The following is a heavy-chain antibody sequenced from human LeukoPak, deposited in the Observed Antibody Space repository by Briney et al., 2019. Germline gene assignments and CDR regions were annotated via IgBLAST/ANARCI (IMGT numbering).Heavy chain of an antibody. CDR1: GFSFSSYP. CDR3: VYYAYVWGSYPGDS. V-gene: IGHV3-23*01. J-gene: IGHJ4*02. D-gene: IGHD3-16*02. Sequence: GGSLRLSCTASGFSFSSYPIHWVRQAPGKGLEWVSGISSSGDNTKYADSVKGRFTISRDNSKNTLYLQMSSLRAEDTAVYYCVYYAYVWGSYPGDSWGQGTLVTVSS. CDR2: ISSSGDNT.